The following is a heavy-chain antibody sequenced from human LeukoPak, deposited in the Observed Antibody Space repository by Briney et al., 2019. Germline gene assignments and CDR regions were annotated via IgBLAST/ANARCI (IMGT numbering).Heavy chain of an antibody. Sequence: GGSLRLSCAASGFSYSSFAMTWVRQAPGKGLEWVSSITGGHYPTYNTDSVKGRFTISRDNSKNTLYLQMNSLRADDTAVYYCTKDPNGDYVGAFEPWGQGTLVTVSS. D-gene: IGHD4-17*01. V-gene: IGHV3-23*01. J-gene: IGHJ5*02. CDR1: GFSYSSFA. CDR3: TKDPNGDYVGAFEP. CDR2: ITGGHYPT.